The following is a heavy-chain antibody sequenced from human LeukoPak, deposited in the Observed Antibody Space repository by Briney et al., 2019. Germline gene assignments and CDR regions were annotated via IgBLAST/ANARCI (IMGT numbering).Heavy chain of an antibody. J-gene: IGHJ3*02. Sequence: ASVKVSCKASGYTFTSYYMHWVRQAPGQGLEWMGIINPSGGSTSYAQKFQGRVTITADESTSTAYMEPSSLRSEDTAVYYCARMSANDAFDIWGQGTMVTVSS. V-gene: IGHV1-46*01. D-gene: IGHD3-3*01. CDR3: ARMSANDAFDI. CDR1: GYTFTSYY. CDR2: INPSGGST.